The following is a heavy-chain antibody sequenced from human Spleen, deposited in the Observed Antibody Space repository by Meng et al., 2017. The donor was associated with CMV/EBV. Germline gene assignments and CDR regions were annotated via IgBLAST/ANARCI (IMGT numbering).Heavy chain of an antibody. V-gene: IGHV3-43*02. Sequence: ETLSLTCAASGFNFNNAWMNWVRQAPGKGLEWVSLINGDGSAMSYGDSVRGRFTISRDNSKNSLYLQMNSLRTDDTALYYCAKARFCSRGSCYLIDSWGRGTLVTVSS. D-gene: IGHD2-15*01. CDR1: GFNFNNAW. J-gene: IGHJ4*02. CDR2: INGDGSAM. CDR3: AKARFCSRGSCYLIDS.